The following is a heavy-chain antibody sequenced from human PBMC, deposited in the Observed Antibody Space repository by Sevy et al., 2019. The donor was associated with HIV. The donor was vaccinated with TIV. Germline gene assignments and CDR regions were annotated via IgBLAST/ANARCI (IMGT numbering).Heavy chain of an antibody. Sequence: GGSLRLSCAASGFTFSSYTMNWVRQAPGKGLEWVSSISSGSSYIYYADSLKGRFTISRDNAKNSLYLQMNSLRAEDTALYHCARDQNYYGSRSYDYWGQGTLVTVSS. J-gene: IGHJ4*02. CDR3: ARDQNYYGSRSYDY. D-gene: IGHD3-10*01. CDR1: GFTFSSYT. V-gene: IGHV3-21*01. CDR2: ISSGSSYI.